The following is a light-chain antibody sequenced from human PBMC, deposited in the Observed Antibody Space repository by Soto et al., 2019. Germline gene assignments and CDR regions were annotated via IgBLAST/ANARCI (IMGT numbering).Light chain of an antibody. CDR1: SRDIGGYNY. V-gene: IGLV2-14*01. CDR3: SSYSSKSSSTLVV. Sequence: QSALTQPASVSGSPGQSITISCTGSSRDIGGYNYVSWYQQYPGKVPKLMIYEVSNRPSGVSNRFSGSKSGNTASLTISGLQAEDEADYYCSSYSSKSSSTLVVFGTGTKVTVL. J-gene: IGLJ1*01. CDR2: EVS.